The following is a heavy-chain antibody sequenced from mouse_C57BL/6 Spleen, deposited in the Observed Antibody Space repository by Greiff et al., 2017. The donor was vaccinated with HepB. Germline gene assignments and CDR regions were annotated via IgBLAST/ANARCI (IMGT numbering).Heavy chain of an antibody. V-gene: IGHV1-52*01. J-gene: IGHJ2*01. CDR3: ARSSPITTVVPYYCDY. CDR2: IDPSDSET. Sequence: QVQLQQPGAELVRPGSSVKLSCKASGYTFTSYWMHWVKQRPIQGLEWIGNIDPSDSETHYNQKFKDKATLTVDKSSSTAYMQLSSLTSEDSAVYYCARSSPITTVVPYYCDYWGQGTTLTVSS. D-gene: IGHD1-1*01. CDR1: GYTFTSYW.